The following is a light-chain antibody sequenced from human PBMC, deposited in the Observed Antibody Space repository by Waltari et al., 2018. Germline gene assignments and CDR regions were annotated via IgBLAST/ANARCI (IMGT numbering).Light chain of an antibody. Sequence: QSVLTQPPSASGTPGQSVTISCSGSISNIGTHYVYWYQQLPGTTPKLLISLPHRPPSGAPDRFFASKAGPPASLAISGLRFEDEADYYCATRDEGPTVVFGGGTKLTVL. CDR2: LPH. CDR3: ATRDEGPTVV. V-gene: IGLV1-47*01. J-gene: IGLJ2*01. CDR1: ISNIGTHY.